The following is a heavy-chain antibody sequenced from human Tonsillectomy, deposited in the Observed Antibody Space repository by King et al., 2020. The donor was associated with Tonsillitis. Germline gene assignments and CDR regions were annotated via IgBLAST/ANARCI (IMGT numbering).Heavy chain of an antibody. CDR1: GFTFSGYA. D-gene: IGHD1-26*01. J-gene: IGHJ3*02. CDR2: ISGSGGST. Sequence: DVQLVESGGGLVQPGGSLRLSCAASGFTFSGYAMSWVRQAPGKGLEWVSGISGSGGSTYYADSVKGRFTISRDSAKNTLHLQMNSLRAEEPALYYCAKDRARSGTYFSSAFDIWGQGTVVTVSS. V-gene: IGHV3-23*04. CDR3: AKDRARSGTYFSSAFDI.